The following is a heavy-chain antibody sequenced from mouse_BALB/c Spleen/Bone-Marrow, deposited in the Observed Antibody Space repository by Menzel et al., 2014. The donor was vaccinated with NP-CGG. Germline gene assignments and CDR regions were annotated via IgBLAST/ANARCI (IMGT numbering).Heavy chain of an antibody. Sequence: QVQLKQSGAELVKPGASVKLSCKASGYTFTNYYIYWVKQRPGQGLEWIGEINPSNGSTNFNEKFKSKATLTVDKSSSTAKMQLSSLTSEDSAVYYCTRVDFQYYYVMDYWGQGTSVTVSS. J-gene: IGHJ4*01. D-gene: IGHD2-4*01. CDR3: TRVDFQYYYVMDY. V-gene: IGHV1S81*02. CDR2: INPSNGST. CDR1: GYTFTNYY.